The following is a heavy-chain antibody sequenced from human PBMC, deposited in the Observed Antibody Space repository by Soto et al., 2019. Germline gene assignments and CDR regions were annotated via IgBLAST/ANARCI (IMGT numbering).Heavy chain of an antibody. J-gene: IGHJ5*02. D-gene: IGHD6-19*01. CDR3: AKDASGWSVT. CDR1: GFTFSNFW. Sequence: EVQLVESGGDLVQPGGSLRLSCAASGFTFSNFWMSWVRQTPGRGLEWVANMNQDGSEKYYLDSVRGRFTISRDNAKNSLSLQSDSRRAEDTAVYYCAKDASGWSVTWGQGTPVIVSS. CDR2: MNQDGSEK. V-gene: IGHV3-7*04.